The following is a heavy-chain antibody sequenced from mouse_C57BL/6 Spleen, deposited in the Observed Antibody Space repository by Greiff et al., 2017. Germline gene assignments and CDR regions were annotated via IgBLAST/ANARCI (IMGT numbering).Heavy chain of an antibody. CDR2: IHPNSGST. V-gene: IGHV1-64*01. Sequence: QVQLQQPGAELVKPGASVKLSCKASGYTFTSYWMHWVKQRPGQGLEWIGMIHPNSGSTNYNEKFKGKAPLTVDKSSSTAYMQLSSLTSEDSAVYDCASPGRYYYCSSYWGQGTLVTVSA. CDR1: GYTFTSYW. CDR3: ASPGRYYYCSSY. D-gene: IGHD1-1*01. J-gene: IGHJ3*01.